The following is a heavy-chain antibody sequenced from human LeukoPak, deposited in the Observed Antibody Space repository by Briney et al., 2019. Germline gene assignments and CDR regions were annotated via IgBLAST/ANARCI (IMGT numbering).Heavy chain of an antibody. Sequence: SETLSLTCTVSGGSISSYYWSWIRQPPGKGLEWIGYTYYSGSTNYNPSLKSRVTISVDTSKNQFSLKLSSVTAADTAVYYCAGDYGDYGPYGMDVWGQGTTVTVSS. J-gene: IGHJ6*02. V-gene: IGHV4-59*01. CDR2: TYYSGST. CDR3: AGDYGDYGPYGMDV. D-gene: IGHD4-17*01. CDR1: GGSISSYY.